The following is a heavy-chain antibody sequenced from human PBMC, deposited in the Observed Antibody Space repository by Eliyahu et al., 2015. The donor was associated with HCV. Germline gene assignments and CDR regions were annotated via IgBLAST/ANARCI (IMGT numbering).Heavy chain of an antibody. V-gene: IGHV4-34*01. CDR3: ARIVGLDSYSFRSYYYGMDV. J-gene: IGHJ6*02. CDR1: GGSFSHYY. Sequence: QVQLQQWGAGLLRPSETLSLTCAVYGGSFSHYYWTWIRQSPGRGLEWLGEINLSGNTNYRXSXKXRVTISLDTSKNQFSLNLRSVTAADTAVYYCARIVGLDSYSFRSYYYGMDVWGQGTTVAVSS. CDR2: INLSGNT. D-gene: IGHD5-18*01.